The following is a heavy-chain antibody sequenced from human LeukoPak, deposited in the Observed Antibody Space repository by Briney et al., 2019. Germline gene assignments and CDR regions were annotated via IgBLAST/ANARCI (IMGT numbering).Heavy chain of an antibody. D-gene: IGHD3-10*02. V-gene: IGHV3-48*03. CDR1: GFTFSSYE. CDR3: AELGITMIGGV. J-gene: IGHJ6*04. Sequence: AGGSMRLSCAAAGFTFSSYEMNWVRQAPGKGLEWVSYISSRGSAIYYADHVKGRFTISRDNAKNALYLQMNSLRAEDTAVYYYAELGITMIGGVWGRGPTVTISS. CDR2: ISSRGSAI.